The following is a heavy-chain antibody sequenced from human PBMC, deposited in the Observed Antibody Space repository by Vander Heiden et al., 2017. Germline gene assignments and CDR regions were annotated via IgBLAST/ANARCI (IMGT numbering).Heavy chain of an antibody. J-gene: IGHJ3*02. CDR3: AKEYYYDSSGYYNAFDI. CDR1: GFTFDDYA. V-gene: IGHV3-9*01. CDR2: ISWNSGSI. D-gene: IGHD3-22*01. Sequence: EVQLVESGGGLVQPGRSLSLSCAASGFTFDDYAMHWGRQAPGKGLEWVSGISWNSGSIGYADSVKGRFTISRDNAKNSLYLQMNSLRAEDTALYYCAKEYYYDSSGYYNAFDIWGQGTMVTVSS.